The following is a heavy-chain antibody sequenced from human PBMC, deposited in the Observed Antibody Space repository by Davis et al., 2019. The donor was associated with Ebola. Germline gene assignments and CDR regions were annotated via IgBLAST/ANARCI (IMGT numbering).Heavy chain of an antibody. D-gene: IGHD3-22*01. Sequence: PSETLSLTCTVSGGSISSYYWSWIRQPPGKGLEWIGYIYYSGSTNYNPSLKSRVTISVDTSKNQFSLKLSSVTAADTAVYYCARTYDSSGYYYWYFDLWGRGTLVTVSS. CDR2: IYYSGST. CDR3: ARTYDSSGYYYWYFDL. V-gene: IGHV4-59*01. J-gene: IGHJ2*01. CDR1: GGSISSYY.